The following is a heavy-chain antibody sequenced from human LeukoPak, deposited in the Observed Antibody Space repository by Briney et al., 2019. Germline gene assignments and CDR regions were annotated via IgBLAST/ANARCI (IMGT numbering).Heavy chain of an antibody. V-gene: IGHV4-38-2*02. Sequence: SETLSLTCSVSGMSITSRHYWGWIRQPPGKGLEWIGSTSRSDSPYYNPSLESRVTISLDTSRNQFSLKLTSVTAADTAVYYCARDFGETSLPNWFDPWGQGTLVIVSS. CDR3: ARDFGETSLPNWFDP. CDR2: TSRSDSP. D-gene: IGHD3-16*01. J-gene: IGHJ5*02. CDR1: GMSITSRHY.